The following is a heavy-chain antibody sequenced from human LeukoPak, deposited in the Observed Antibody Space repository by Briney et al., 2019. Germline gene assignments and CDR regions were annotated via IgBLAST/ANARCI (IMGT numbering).Heavy chain of an antibody. Sequence: KTSETLSLTCTVSGGSINTYYWSWIRQPPGKGLEWIGYIYFSGSTDYNPSLKSRVTISLDTSKNQFSLRLSSVAAADTAVYYCARSYNNAGYFYYGMDVWGQGTTVTVSS. CDR3: ARSYNNAGYFYYGMDV. V-gene: IGHV4-59*08. CDR2: IYFSGST. CDR1: GGSINTYY. D-gene: IGHD5-24*01. J-gene: IGHJ6*02.